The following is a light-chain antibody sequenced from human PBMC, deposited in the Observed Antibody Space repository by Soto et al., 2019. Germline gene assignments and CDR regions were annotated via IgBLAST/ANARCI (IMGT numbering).Light chain of an antibody. CDR2: GAS. Sequence: EIVMTQSPATLSVSPGERATLSCRASQSVSSNLAWYQQKPGQAPRLLIYGASTRATGIPARFSGSGSGTEFTLTISXLQSXXXXXXXXXXXXXXXXYTFGQGTKLEIK. J-gene: IGKJ2*01. CDR1: QSVSSN. CDR3: XXXXXXXXYT. V-gene: IGKV3D-15*01.